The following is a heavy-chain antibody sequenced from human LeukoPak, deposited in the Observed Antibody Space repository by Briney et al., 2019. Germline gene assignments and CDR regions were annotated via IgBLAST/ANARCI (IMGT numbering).Heavy chain of an antibody. CDR3: ARVDYYDSSGFYYFDY. J-gene: IGHJ4*02. CDR2: IGIAGDT. D-gene: IGHD3-22*01. Sequence: GGSLRLSCAASGFTFSTYDMHWVRQATGKGLEWVSAIGIAGDTYYLGSVKGRFTISRENAKKSLYLQMNSLRAEDTAVYYCARVDYYDSSGFYYFDYWGQGTLVTVSP. V-gene: IGHV3-13*01. CDR1: GFTFSTYD.